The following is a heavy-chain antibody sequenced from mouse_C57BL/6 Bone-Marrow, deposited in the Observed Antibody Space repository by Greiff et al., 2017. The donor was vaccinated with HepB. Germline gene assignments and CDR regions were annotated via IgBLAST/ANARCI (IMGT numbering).Heavy chain of an antibody. CDR1: GYTFTSYW. D-gene: IGHD4-1*01. V-gene: IGHV1-69*01. CDR3: AREGNWAYYFDY. Sequence: QVQLQQPGAELVMPGASVKLSCKASGYTFTSYWMHWVKQRPGQGLEWIGEIDPSDSYTNYNQKFKGKSTLTVDKSSSTAYMHLSSLTSEDSAVYYCAREGNWAYYFDYWGQGTTLTVSS. CDR2: IDPSDSYT. J-gene: IGHJ2*01.